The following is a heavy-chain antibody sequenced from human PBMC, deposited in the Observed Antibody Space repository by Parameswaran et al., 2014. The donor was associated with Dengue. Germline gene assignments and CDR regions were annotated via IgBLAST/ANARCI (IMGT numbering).Heavy chain of an antibody. CDR2: IYPGDSDT. V-gene: IGHV5-51*01. CDR3: ARHERFSSSWYHETYNWFDP. Sequence: VRQMPGKGLEWMGIIYPGDSDTRYSPSFQGQVTISADKSISTAYLQWSSLKASDTAMYYCARHERFSSSWYHETYNWFDPWGQGTLVTVSS. D-gene: IGHD6-13*01. J-gene: IGHJ5*02.